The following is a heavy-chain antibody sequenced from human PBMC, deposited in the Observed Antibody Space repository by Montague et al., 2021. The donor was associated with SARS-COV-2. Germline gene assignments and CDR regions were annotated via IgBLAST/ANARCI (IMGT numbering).Heavy chain of an antibody. CDR3: ARGQLWFDY. CDR2: IYYSGST. V-gene: IGHV4-59*08. CDR1: GDSISSYY. Sequence: SETLSLICTVSGDSISSYYWSWIRQSPGKGLEWIGYIYYSGSTNYNPSLKSRVTISVDTSKNQFSLKLRSVTAADTAVYYCARGQLWFDYWGQGTLVTVSS. J-gene: IGHJ4*02. D-gene: IGHD5-18*01.